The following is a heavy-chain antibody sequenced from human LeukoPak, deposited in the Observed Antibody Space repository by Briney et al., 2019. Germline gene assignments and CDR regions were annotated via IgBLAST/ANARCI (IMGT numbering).Heavy chain of an antibody. D-gene: IGHD3-22*01. Sequence: SETLSLTCTSSGASISSSSYDWGWIRQPPGKGLEWIGNTYYSGRTYYNPSLKSRVTISVDTSKNQFSLKLSSVTAADTAVYYCAGVSSARNAFDIWGQGTMVTVSS. J-gene: IGHJ3*02. CDR2: TYYSGRT. V-gene: IGHV4-39*01. CDR1: GASISSSSYD. CDR3: AGVSSARNAFDI.